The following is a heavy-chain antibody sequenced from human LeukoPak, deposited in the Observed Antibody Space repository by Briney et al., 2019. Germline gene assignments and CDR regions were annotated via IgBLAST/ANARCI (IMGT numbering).Heavy chain of an antibody. CDR3: AKDLGRGQISSWCDL. CDR2: IRYDGANT. Sequence: AGSLSLTCAASGVTFNSHSLHWVRQAPGKGLEWVAFIRYDGANTYYGESARGRFSISRDNTTNTVSLVMIGVGTDATAMEYWAKDLGRGQISSWCDLWGQGTLVTVSS. D-gene: IGHD3-16*01. V-gene: IGHV3-30*02. CDR1: GVTFNSHS. J-gene: IGHJ5*02.